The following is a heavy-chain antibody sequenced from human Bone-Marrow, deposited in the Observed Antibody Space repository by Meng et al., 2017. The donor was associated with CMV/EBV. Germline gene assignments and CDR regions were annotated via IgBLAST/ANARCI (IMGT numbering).Heavy chain of an antibody. CDR2: INSDGSST. D-gene: IGHD3-3*01. CDR3: ASAAFWSGSSFDY. J-gene: IGHJ4*02. V-gene: IGHV3-74*01. CDR1: GLTFGSYG. Sequence: SGLTFGSYGMHWVRQVPGEGLVWVSRINSDGSSTSYAGSVKGRFTISRDNTKNTLYLQMNSLRAEDTAVYYCASAAFWSGSSFDYWGQGTLVTVSS.